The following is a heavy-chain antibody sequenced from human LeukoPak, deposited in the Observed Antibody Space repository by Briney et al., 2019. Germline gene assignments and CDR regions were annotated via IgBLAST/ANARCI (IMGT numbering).Heavy chain of an antibody. J-gene: IGHJ3*02. D-gene: IGHD4-17*01. CDR2: IYYTGST. CDR1: GGSISSNY. Sequence: SETLSLTCTVSGGSISSNYWSWIRQPPGKGLEWVGYIYYTGSTNYNPSLKSRVTISVDTSKNQFSLKLSSVTAADTAVYYCARGPLGDEFADAFDIWGQGTMVTVSS. CDR3: ARGPLGDEFADAFDI. V-gene: IGHV4-59*01.